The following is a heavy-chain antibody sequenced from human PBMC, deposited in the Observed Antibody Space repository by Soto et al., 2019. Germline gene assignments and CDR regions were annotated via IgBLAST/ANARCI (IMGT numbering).Heavy chain of an antibody. D-gene: IGHD2-2*01. CDR2: INMDGSST. Sequence: EVQLVESGGGLVQPGGSLRLSCAASGFTFSGDWMHWVRQAAGKGLVWVSRINMDGSSTNYADSVKGRFTISRDNAKNTLYLQMNSLRVDDTAVYYCARGPRGLYHHYYWCQGALVTVSS. CDR1: GFTFSGDW. V-gene: IGHV3-74*01. J-gene: IGHJ4*02. CDR3: ARGPRGLYHHYY.